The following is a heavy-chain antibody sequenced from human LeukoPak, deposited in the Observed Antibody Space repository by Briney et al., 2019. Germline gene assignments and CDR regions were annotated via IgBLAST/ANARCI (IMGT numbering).Heavy chain of an antibody. J-gene: IGHJ6*02. CDR1: GFTFSSYG. CDR2: ISYDGSNK. Sequence: GGSLRLSCAASGFTFSSYGMHWVRQAPGKGLEWVAVISYDGSNKYYADSVKGRFTISRDNSKNTLYLQMNSLRAEDTAVYYCAKDQGYSYGFFYYYGMDVWGQRTTVTVSS. CDR3: AKDQGYSYGFFYYYGMDV. V-gene: IGHV3-30*18. D-gene: IGHD5-18*01.